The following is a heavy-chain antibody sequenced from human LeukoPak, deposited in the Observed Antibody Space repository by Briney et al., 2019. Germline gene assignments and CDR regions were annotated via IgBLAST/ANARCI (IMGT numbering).Heavy chain of an antibody. CDR1: GFTFSSYE. CDR2: ISSSSSCI. CDR3: ARDRGYYFDY. D-gene: IGHD1-26*01. J-gene: IGHJ4*02. V-gene: IGHV3-21*01. Sequence: PGGSLRLSCAASGFTFSSYEMNWVRQAPGKGLEWVSSISSSSSCIYYADSVKGRFTISRDNAKNSLYLQMNSLRAEDTAVYYCARDRGYYFDYWGQGTLVTVSS.